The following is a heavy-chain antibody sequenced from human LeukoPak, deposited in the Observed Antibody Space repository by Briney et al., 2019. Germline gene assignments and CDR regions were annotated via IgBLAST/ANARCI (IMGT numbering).Heavy chain of an antibody. J-gene: IGHJ4*02. D-gene: IGHD2-15*01. Sequence: GGSLRLSCAASGFTFSSYGMRWVRQPPGKGLEWVAVIWDDGSNKYYVDSVKCRFTISRDNSKNTLYLQMNSLRAEDTAVYYCARVYCSGGSCYGPFDYWGQGTLVTVSS. CDR1: GFTFSSYG. V-gene: IGHV3-33*08. CDR3: ARVYCSGGSCYGPFDY. CDR2: IWDDGSNK.